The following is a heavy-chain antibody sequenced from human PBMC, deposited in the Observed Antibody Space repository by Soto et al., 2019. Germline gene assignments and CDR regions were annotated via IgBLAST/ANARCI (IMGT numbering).Heavy chain of an antibody. Sequence: GGSLRLSCAASGFTFDDYTMHWVRQAPGKGLEWVSLISWDGGSTYYADSVKGRFTISRDNSKNSLYLQMNSLRTEDTALYYCAKDFGVRSQQWFGDYWGQGTLVTVSS. CDR1: GFTFDDYT. D-gene: IGHD3-10*01. J-gene: IGHJ4*02. CDR3: AKDFGVRSQQWFGDY. V-gene: IGHV3-43*01. CDR2: ISWDGGST.